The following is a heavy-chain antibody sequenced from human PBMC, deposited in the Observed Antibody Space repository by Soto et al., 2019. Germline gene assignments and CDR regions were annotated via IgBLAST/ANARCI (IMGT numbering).Heavy chain of an antibody. D-gene: IGHD3-22*01. J-gene: IGHJ4*02. CDR3: ARAPHYYDSSGPAAY. V-gene: IGHV1-69*13. Sequence: SSVKVSCKASGGTFISYAISWVRQAPGQGLEWMGGIIPIFGTANYAQKFQGRVTITADESTSTAYMELSSLRSEDTAVYYCARAPHYYDSSGPAAYWGQGTLVTVSS. CDR2: IIPIFGTA. CDR1: GGTFISYA.